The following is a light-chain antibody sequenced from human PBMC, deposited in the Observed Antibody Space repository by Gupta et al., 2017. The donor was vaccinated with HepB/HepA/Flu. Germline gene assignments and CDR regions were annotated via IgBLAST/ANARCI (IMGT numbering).Light chain of an antibody. CDR2: GAS. Sequence: IVLTQSPATLSLSPGQRATLSCRASQRVSSYLAWYQQRPGQAPRLLIYGASTRATGIPARFSGSGSGTDFTLTISSLEPEDFAVYYCQQRSNSPVTFGQGTKVDIK. CDR3: QQRSNSPVT. J-gene: IGKJ3*01. V-gene: IGKV3-11*01. CDR1: QRVSSY.